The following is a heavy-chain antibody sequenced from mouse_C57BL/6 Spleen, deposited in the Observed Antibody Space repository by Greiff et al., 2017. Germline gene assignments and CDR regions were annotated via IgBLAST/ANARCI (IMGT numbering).Heavy chain of an antibody. CDR3: AMGYDYYYFDY. CDR1: GYTFTRYW. Sequence: QVQLQQSGAELAKPGASVKLSCKASGYTFTRYWMHWVKQRPGPGLEWIGYINPSSGYTKYNQKFKDKATLTADKSSSTAYMQLSSLTYEDSAVYYCAMGYDYYYFDYWGQGTTLTVSS. J-gene: IGHJ2*01. V-gene: IGHV1-7*01. D-gene: IGHD2-4*01. CDR2: INPSSGYT.